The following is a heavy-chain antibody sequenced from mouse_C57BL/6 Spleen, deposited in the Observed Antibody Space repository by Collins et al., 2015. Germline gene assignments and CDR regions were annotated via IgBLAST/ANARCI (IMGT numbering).Heavy chain of an antibody. Sequence: DVQLQESGPGLVKPSQSLSLTCTVTGYSITSDYAWNWIRQFPGNKLEWMGYISYSGSTSYNPSLKSRISITRDTSKNQFFLQLNSVTTEDTATYYCARSPIYYGNPWFAYWGQGTPVTVSA. D-gene: IGHD2-1*01. CDR1: GYSITSDYA. J-gene: IGHJ3*01. CDR2: ISYSGST. V-gene: IGHV3-2*02. CDR3: ARSPIYYGNPWFAY.